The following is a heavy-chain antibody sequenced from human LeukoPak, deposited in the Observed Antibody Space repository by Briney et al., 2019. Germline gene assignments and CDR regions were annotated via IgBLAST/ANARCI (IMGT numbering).Heavy chain of an antibody. D-gene: IGHD6-13*01. CDR1: GYTFTGYY. CDR3: ARDGESLVLDY. V-gene: IGHV1-2*02. CDR2: INPNSCGT. J-gene: IGHJ4*02. Sequence: ASVKVSCKASGYTFTGYYMHWVRQAPGQGLEWMGWINPNSCGTNYARKFQGRVTMTRDTSISTAYMELSRLRSDDTAVYYCARDGESLVLDYWGQGTLVTVSS.